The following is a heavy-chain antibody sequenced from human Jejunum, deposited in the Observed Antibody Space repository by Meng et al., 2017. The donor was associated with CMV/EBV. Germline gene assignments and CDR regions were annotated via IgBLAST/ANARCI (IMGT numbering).Heavy chain of an antibody. V-gene: IGHV3-53*01. Sequence: CAASGFSVSGNYMSWVRQAPGKGLEWVSIIYIGGSTDYADSVKGRFTISRDNAKNTLYLQMNSLRVDDTAVYYCARGTQNRLRYFDYWGQGTLVTVSS. CDR1: GFSVSGNY. CDR3: ARGTQNRLRYFDY. D-gene: IGHD3-16*01. CDR2: IYIGGST. J-gene: IGHJ4*02.